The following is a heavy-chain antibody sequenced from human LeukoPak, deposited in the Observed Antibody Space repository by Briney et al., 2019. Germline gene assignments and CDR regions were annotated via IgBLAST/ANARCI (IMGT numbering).Heavy chain of an antibody. D-gene: IGHD3-3*01. Sequence: PGGSLRLSCAASGFTFSRYAMSWVRQAPGKGLEWVSAISGSGGSTYYADSVKGRFTISRDNSKNTLYLQMNSLRAEDTAVYYCAXXXPFGVVISFSYFDYWGQGTLVTVSS. CDR3: AXXXPFGVVISFSYFDY. J-gene: IGHJ4*02. CDR2: ISGSGGST. CDR1: GFTFSRYA. V-gene: IGHV3-23*01.